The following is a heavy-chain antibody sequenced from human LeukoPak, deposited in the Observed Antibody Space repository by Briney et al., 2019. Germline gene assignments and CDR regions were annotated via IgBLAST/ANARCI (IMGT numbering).Heavy chain of an antibody. Sequence: GASVKVSCKASGYTFTDYYMHWVRQAPGQGLEWMSWINPNSGGTNYAQKFQDRVTMTRDTSISTAYMELSRLRSDDTAVYYCATSYDNSGYYYWDYWGQGTLVTVSS. CDR2: INPNSGGT. CDR3: ATSYDNSGYYYWDY. V-gene: IGHV1-2*02. CDR1: GYTFTDYY. J-gene: IGHJ4*02. D-gene: IGHD3-22*01.